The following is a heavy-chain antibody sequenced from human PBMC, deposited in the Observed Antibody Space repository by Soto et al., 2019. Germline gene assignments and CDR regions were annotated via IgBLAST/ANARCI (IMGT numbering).Heavy chain of an antibody. CDR1: GGSISSGGYS. D-gene: IGHD5-12*01. Sequence: PSETLSVTCAVSGGSISSGGYSWSWIRQPPGKGLEWIGYIYHSGSTYYNPSLKSRVTISVDRSKNQFSLKLGSVTAADTAVYYCARGGSGYGLNWFDPWGQGTLVTVSS. CDR2: IYHSGST. J-gene: IGHJ5*02. CDR3: ARGGSGYGLNWFDP. V-gene: IGHV4-30-2*01.